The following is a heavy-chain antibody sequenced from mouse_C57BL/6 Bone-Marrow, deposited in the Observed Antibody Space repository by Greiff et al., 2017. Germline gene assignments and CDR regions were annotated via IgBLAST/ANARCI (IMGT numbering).Heavy chain of an antibody. CDR2: SRNKANDYTT. D-gene: IGHD4-1*01. CDR3: ARELNWDGAMDY. CDR1: GFTFSDFY. V-gene: IGHV7-1*01. J-gene: IGHJ4*01. Sequence: EVKLVESGGGLVQSGRSLRLSCATSGFTFSDFYMEWVRQAPGKGLEWIAASRNKANDYTTEYSASVKGRFIVSRDTSQSILYLQMNALRAEGTAMYDCARELNWDGAMDYWGQGTSVTVSS.